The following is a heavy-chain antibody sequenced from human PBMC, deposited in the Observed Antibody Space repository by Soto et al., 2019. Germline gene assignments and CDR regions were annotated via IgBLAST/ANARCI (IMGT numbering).Heavy chain of an antibody. V-gene: IGHV3-23*01. CDR3: ANDGIFGVVTYYYYMDV. J-gene: IGHJ6*03. CDR1: GFTFSSYA. CDR2: ISGSGGST. Sequence: EVQLLESGGGLVQPGGSLRLSCAASGFTFSSYAMSWVRQAPGKGLEWVSAISGSGGSTYYADSVKGRFTISRDNSKNTLQLQMNRLGAEDTAVYYCANDGIFGVVTYYYYMDVWGKGTTVTVSS. D-gene: IGHD3-3*01.